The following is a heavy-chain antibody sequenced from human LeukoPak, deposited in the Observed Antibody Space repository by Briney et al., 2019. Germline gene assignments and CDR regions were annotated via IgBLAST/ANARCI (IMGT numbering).Heavy chain of an antibody. D-gene: IGHD6-13*01. CDR2: INPNSGGT. V-gene: IGHV1-2*02. CDR1: GYTFTGYY. Sequence: ASVKVSCKASGYTFTGYYMHWVRQAPGQGLEWMGWINPNSGGTNYAQKFQGRVTMTRDTSISTAYMELSRLRSDDTAVYYCARGTHSSSWYDALWGQGTMVTVPS. J-gene: IGHJ3*01. CDR3: ARGTHSSSWYDAL.